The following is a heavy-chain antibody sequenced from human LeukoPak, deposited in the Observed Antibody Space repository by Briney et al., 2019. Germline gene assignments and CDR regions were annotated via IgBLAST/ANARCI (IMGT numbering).Heavy chain of an antibody. CDR3: ARGGDPDY. CDR1: GFTFSSYN. D-gene: IGHD2-21*02. Sequence: GGSLRLSCAASGFTFSSYNLNWVRQAPGKGLEWVSYISSSSGTIYYADSVKGRFTISRDNAKNSVYLQMNSLRAEDTAVYYCARGGDPDYWGQGTLVTVSS. J-gene: IGHJ4*02. CDR2: ISSSSGTI. V-gene: IGHV3-48*04.